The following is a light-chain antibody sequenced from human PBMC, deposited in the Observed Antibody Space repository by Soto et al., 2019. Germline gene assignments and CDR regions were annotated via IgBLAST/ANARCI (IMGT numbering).Light chain of an antibody. V-gene: IGKV3-20*01. CDR2: GAS. CDR3: QQYGTSPWT. Sequence: IVLTQSPGTLSLSPGERATLSCRASQSVSSSYLAWYQQKPGQAPRLLIHGASSRATGIPDRFGGSGSGTDFTLTISRLEPEDFALYYCQQYGTSPWTFGQGTKVDI. J-gene: IGKJ1*01. CDR1: QSVSSSY.